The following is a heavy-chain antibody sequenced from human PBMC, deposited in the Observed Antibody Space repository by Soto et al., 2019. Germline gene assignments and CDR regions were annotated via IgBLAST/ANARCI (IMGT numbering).Heavy chain of an antibody. CDR2: INPIFGTA. J-gene: IGHJ3*02. Sequence: QVQLVQSGAEVQKPGSSVKVSCKASGGTFSSYAISWVRQAPGQGLEWMGGINPIFGTANYAQKFQGRFTITAEESHSTAYMEPSSMTSEDTAVYYCARGVRVPAALDDAFEIWGQGTMVTVSS. CDR1: GGTFSSYA. D-gene: IGHD2-2*01. CDR3: ARGVRVPAALDDAFEI. V-gene: IGHV1-69*01.